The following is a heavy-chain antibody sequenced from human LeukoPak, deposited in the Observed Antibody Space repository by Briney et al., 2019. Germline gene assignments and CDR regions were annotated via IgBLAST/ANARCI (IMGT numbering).Heavy chain of an antibody. J-gene: IGHJ4*02. D-gene: IGHD6-19*01. CDR3: ARVFSGWYFYFDN. CDR2: INSDGSST. V-gene: IGHV3-74*01. Sequence: PGGSLRLSCAASGFTVSSYWMHWVRQAPGKGLVWVSRINSDGSSTTYADSVKGRFTISRDNAKNTLYLQMNGVRAEDTGVYFCARVFSGWYFYFDNWGQGTLVTVSS. CDR1: GFTVSSYW.